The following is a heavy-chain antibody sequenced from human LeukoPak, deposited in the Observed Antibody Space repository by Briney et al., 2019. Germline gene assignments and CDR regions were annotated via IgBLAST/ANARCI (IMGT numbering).Heavy chain of an antibody. J-gene: IGHJ5*02. D-gene: IGHD4-11*01. V-gene: IGHV1-69*05. CDR3: ARDSPTRNWFDP. CDR2: IIPIFGTA. Sequence: ASVKVSCKASGGTFSSYAISWVRQAPGQGLEWMGGIIPIFGTANYAQKFQGRVTITTDESTSTAYMELSSLRSEDTAMYYCARDSPTRNWFDPWGQGTLVTVSS. CDR1: GGTFSSYA.